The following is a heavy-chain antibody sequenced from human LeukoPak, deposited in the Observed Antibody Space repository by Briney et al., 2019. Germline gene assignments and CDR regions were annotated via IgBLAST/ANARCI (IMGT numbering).Heavy chain of an antibody. Sequence: GRSLRLSCAASGFTFSSYAMHWVRQAPGKGLEWVAVISYDGSNKYYADSVKGRFTISRDNSKNTLYLQMNSRRAEDTAVYYCARDDYGDDVDYWGQGTLVTVSS. CDR1: GFTFSSYA. J-gene: IGHJ4*02. CDR2: ISYDGSNK. CDR3: ARDDYGDDVDY. D-gene: IGHD4-17*01. V-gene: IGHV3-30-3*01.